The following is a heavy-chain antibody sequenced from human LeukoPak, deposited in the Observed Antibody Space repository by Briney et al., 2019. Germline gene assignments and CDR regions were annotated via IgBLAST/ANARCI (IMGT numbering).Heavy chain of an antibody. J-gene: IGHJ5*02. CDR1: GGSISSSSYY. CDR3: ARVPRIEAGATGDWFDP. CDR2: IYYSGST. Sequence: SETLSLTCTVSGGSISSSSYYWGWIRQPPGKGLEWIGSIYYSGSTYYNPSLKSQVTISVDTSKNQFFLNLRSVTAADTAVYYCARVPRIEAGATGDWFDPWGQGTVVTVSS. V-gene: IGHV4-39*07. D-gene: IGHD6-13*01.